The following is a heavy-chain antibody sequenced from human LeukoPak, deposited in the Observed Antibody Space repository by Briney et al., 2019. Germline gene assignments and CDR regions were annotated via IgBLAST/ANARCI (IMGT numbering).Heavy chain of an antibody. Sequence: ASVKVSCKASGYTFTSYGISWVRQAPGQGLEWMGWISAYNGNTNYAQKLQGRVTMTTDTSTSTAYMELRSLRSDDTAVYYCATRVAGASCYWFDPWGQGTLVTASS. CDR2: ISAYNGNT. CDR3: ATRVAGASCYWFDP. V-gene: IGHV1-18*01. CDR1: GYTFTSYG. J-gene: IGHJ5*02. D-gene: IGHD2-2*01.